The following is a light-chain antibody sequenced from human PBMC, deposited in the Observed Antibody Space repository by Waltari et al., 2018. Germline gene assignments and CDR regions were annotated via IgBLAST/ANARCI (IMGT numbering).Light chain of an antibody. V-gene: IGLV1-51*02. Sequence: QSVLTQPPSVTAAPGKKVSISCPGSSSNIGHSDVSWYQQVPGTAPKLLIFETNLRPSGIPDRFSGSKSGTSATLGITGLQTGDEANYYCGTWDTSLSAGVFGGGTKLTVL. CDR2: ETN. CDR1: SSNIGHSD. CDR3: GTWDTSLSAGV. J-gene: IGLJ3*02.